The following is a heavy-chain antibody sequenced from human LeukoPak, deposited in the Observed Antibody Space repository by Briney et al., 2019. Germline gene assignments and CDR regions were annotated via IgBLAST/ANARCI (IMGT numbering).Heavy chain of an antibody. CDR1: GGSISNADYY. J-gene: IGHJ5*02. D-gene: IGHD3-22*01. V-gene: IGHV4-31*03. Sequence: PSQTLSLTCTVSGGSISNADYYWSWIRQHPGKGLEWIGYIFYRGSTYFNPSLKSRVTLSVDTSQNQFSLKLSSVTAADTAVYYCARVDTVMIVAIDLWGPGTLVTVSS. CDR2: IFYRGST. CDR3: ARVDTVMIVAIDL.